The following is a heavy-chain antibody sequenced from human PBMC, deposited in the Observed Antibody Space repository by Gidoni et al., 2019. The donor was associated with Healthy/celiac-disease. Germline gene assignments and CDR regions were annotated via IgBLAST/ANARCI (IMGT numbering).Heavy chain of an antibody. Sequence: EVQLVESGGGLVKPGGSLRLSCAASGFTFSSYSMNWVRQAPGKGLEWVSSISSSSSYIYYADSVKGRFTISRDNAKNSLYLQMNSLRAEDTAVYYCARGYYDILSGYYYYYYGMDVWGQGTTVTVSS. D-gene: IGHD3-9*01. CDR2: ISSSSSYI. CDR1: GFTFSSYS. V-gene: IGHV3-21*01. J-gene: IGHJ6*02. CDR3: ARGYYDILSGYYYYYYGMDV.